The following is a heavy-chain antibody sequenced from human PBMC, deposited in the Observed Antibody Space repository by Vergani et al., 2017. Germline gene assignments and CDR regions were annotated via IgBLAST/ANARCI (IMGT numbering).Heavy chain of an antibody. V-gene: IGHV4-59*01. J-gene: IGHJ3*02. D-gene: IGHD2-21*02. CDR3: ARNPYCGGDCYSDAFDI. CDR1: GCLISRYY. CDR2: NHYSGST. Sequence: VQPQESGPGLVKPSENLVLNFPGPGCLISRYYWRWIPPAPGKGLEWIGYNHYSGSTNYNPSLKSRVTISVDTSKNQFSLKLSSVTAADTAVYYCARNPYCGGDCYSDAFDIWGQGTMVTVSS.